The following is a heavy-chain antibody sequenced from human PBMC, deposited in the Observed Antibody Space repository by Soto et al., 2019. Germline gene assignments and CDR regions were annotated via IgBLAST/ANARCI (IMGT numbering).Heavy chain of an antibody. Sequence: SETLSLTCAVYGGSFSGYYWSWIRQPPGKGLEWIGEINHSGSTNYNPSLKSRVTISVDTSKNQFSLKLSSVTAADTAVYYCARGIAAAFTHPWGQGTLVTVSS. J-gene: IGHJ5*02. D-gene: IGHD6-13*01. CDR1: GGSFSGYY. CDR2: INHSGST. V-gene: IGHV4-34*01. CDR3: ARGIAAAFTHP.